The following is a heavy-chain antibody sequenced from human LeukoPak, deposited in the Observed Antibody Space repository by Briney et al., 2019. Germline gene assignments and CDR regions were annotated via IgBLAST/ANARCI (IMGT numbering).Heavy chain of an antibody. J-gene: IGHJ4*02. Sequence: SETLSLTCDVSGGSVRSYWWGWVRQPAGKGLEWIGRIHTSGSADYSPSLQSRVTISVDMSKKEFSLKLTSVTAADTAVYYCARDIVYLIDEDYGWGQGTLVTVSS. CDR3: ARDIVYLIDEDYG. CDR2: IHTSGSA. V-gene: IGHV4-4*07. D-gene: IGHD4-17*01. CDR1: GGSVRSYW.